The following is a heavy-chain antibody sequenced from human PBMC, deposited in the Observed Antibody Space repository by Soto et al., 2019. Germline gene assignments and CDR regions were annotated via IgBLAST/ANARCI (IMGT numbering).Heavy chain of an antibody. J-gene: IGHJ4*02. D-gene: IGHD6-6*01. CDR1: GFPFSSYA. Sequence: GGSLRLSCAASGFPFSSYAMSWVRPAPGKGLEWVSVISGSDDSTYYADSVKGRFTISRDNSKNTLYLQMNSLRAEDTAVYYCAKRSSSSTFYYWGQGTLVTGSS. V-gene: IGHV3-23*01. CDR2: ISGSDDST. CDR3: AKRSSSSTFYY.